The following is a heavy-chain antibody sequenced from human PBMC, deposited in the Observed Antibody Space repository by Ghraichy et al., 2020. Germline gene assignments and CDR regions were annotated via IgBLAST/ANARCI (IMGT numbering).Heavy chain of an antibody. V-gene: IGHV3-23*01. J-gene: IGHJ4*02. D-gene: IGHD3-22*01. CDR2: ISGSGGST. Sequence: GGSLRLSCAASGFTFSSYAMSWVRQAPGKGLEWVSAISGSGGSTYYADSVKGRFTISRDNSKNTLYLQMNSLRAEDTAVYYCAKDLKSDDSSGYNFDYWGQGTLVTVSS. CDR1: GFTFSSYA. CDR3: AKDLKSDDSSGYNFDY.